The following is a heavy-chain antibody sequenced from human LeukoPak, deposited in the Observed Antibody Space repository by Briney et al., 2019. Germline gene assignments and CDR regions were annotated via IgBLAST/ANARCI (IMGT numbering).Heavy chain of an antibody. D-gene: IGHD6-19*01. CDR2: IYYSGST. Sequence: SETLSLTCAVYGGSFSGYYWGWIRQPPGKGLEWIGSIYYSGSTYYNPSLKSRVTISVDTSKNQFSLKLSSVTAADTAVYYCAIAVAGENYFDYWGQGTLVTVSS. V-gene: IGHV4-34*01. CDR1: GGSFSGYY. J-gene: IGHJ4*02. CDR3: AIAVAGENYFDY.